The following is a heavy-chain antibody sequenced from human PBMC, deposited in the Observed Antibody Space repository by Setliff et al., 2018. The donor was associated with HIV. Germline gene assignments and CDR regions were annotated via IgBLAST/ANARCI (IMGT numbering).Heavy chain of an antibody. D-gene: IGHD4-4*01. CDR2: MNPNSGNT. CDR1: GYTFPSYD. CDR3: ARVGRLHYLTPFYYYGMDV. J-gene: IGHJ6*02. V-gene: IGHV1-8*01. Sequence: ASVKVSCKASGYTFPSYDINWVRQATGQGLEWMGWMNPNSGNTGYAQKFQGRLTMTGNTSISTVNMELSSLRSEDTAVYFCARVGRLHYLTPFYYYGMDVWGQGTTVTVS.